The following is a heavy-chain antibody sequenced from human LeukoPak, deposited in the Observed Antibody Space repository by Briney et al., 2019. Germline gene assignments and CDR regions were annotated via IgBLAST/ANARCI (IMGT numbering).Heavy chain of an antibody. V-gene: IGHV3-23*01. CDR2: ISGSAGST. J-gene: IGHJ4*02. CDR3: AKDMKACR. CDR1: GFTFSTYA. Sequence: GGSPRLSCAASGFTFSTYAMSWVRQAPGKGLEWVSGISGSAGSTDYADSVKGRFSISRDNSKNTLYLQMNSLRIEDTAVYYCAKDMKACRWGQGTLVTVSS.